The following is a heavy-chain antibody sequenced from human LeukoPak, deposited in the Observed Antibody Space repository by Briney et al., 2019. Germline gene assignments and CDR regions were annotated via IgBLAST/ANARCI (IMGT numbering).Heavy chain of an antibody. J-gene: IGHJ3*02. CDR1: GFSFNSYA. CDR3: ARGTSQGYCGGGDCYGAFDI. D-gene: IGHD2-15*01. V-gene: IGHV3-30-3*01. Sequence: GRSLRLSCAASGFSFNSYAFHWVRQAPGKGLEWVAVISYDGSNKYYADSVKGRFTISRDNSKNTVYLQMNSLRVEDTAVYYCARGTSQGYCGGGDCYGAFDIWGQGTMVTVSS. CDR2: ISYDGSNK.